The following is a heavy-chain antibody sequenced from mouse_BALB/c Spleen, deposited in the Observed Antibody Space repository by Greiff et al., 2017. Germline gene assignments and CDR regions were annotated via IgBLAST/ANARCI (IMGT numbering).Heavy chain of an antibody. D-gene: IGHD1-1*01. CDR2: INSNGGST. V-gene: IGHV5-6-3*01. CDR3: ASLITTVVDYYAMDY. Sequence: EVQRVESGGGLVQPGGSLKLSCAASGFTFSSYGMSWVRQTPDKRLELVATINSNGGSTYYPDSVKGRFTISRDNAKNTLYLQMSSLKSEDTAMYYCASLITTVVDYYAMDYWGQGTSVTVSS. CDR1: GFTFSSYG. J-gene: IGHJ4*01.